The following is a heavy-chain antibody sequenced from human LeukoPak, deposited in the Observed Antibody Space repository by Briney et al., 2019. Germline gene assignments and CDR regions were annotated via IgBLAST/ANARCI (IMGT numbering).Heavy chain of an antibody. D-gene: IGHD2-15*01. V-gene: IGHV3-7*01. J-gene: IGHJ5*02. CDR1: GFTFSSYW. CDR3: ARERETYSNNWFDP. CDR2: IKQDGSEK. Sequence: GGSLRLSCAASGFTFSSYWMSWVRQAPGKGLEGVANIKQDGSEKYYVDSVKGRFTISRDNAKNSLYLQMNSLRAEDTAVYYCARERETYSNNWFDPWGQGTLVTVSS.